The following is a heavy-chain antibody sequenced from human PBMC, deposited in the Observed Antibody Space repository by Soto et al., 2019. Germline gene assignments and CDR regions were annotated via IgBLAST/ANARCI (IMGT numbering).Heavy chain of an antibody. CDR3: ARDHVPPARDYYYYYGMDV. J-gene: IGHJ6*02. D-gene: IGHD6-6*01. V-gene: IGHV3-7*03. Sequence: GGSLRLSCAASGFTFSSYLMSWVRQSPGKGLEWVANIKQDGSEKYYVDSVKGRFTISRDNAKNSLYLQMNSLRAEDTAVYYCARDHVPPARDYYYYYGMDVWGQGTTVTVSS. CDR1: GFTFSSYL. CDR2: IKQDGSEK.